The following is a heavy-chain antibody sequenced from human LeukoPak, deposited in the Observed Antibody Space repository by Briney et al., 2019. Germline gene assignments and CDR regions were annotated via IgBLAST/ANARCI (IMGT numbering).Heavy chain of an antibody. D-gene: IGHD3-10*01. V-gene: IGHV3-74*01. Sequence: PGGSLRLSCEASGFTFSIYWMHWVRQVPGKGLVWVSRINEYGSTTDYADSVKDRFFISRDNAKNTLYPQMNSLRAEDSAVYYCARDVAGSGSRWGQGTRVTVSS. J-gene: IGHJ4*02. CDR2: INEYGSTT. CDR3: ARDVAGSGSR. CDR1: GFTFSIYW.